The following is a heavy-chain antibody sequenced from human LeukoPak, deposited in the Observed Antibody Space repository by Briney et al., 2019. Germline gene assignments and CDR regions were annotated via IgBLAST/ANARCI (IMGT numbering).Heavy chain of an antibody. V-gene: IGHV3-74*01. D-gene: IGHD1-26*01. Sequence: GGSLRLSSAASGFTFSSNWMHWVRQAPGKGLVWVSRSNEDGSTTNYADSVKGRFTISRDNAKNTLYLQMNSLTAEDTAVYYCVRDLGGRSGHWGQGTLVTVSS. CDR2: SNEDGSTT. CDR3: VRDLGGRSGH. J-gene: IGHJ4*02. CDR1: GFTFSSNW.